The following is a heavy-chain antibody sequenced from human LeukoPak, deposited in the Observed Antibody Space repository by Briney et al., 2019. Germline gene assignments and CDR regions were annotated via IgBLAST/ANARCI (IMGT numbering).Heavy chain of an antibody. Sequence: PGRSLRLSCAASGFTFSSYGMHWVRQAPGKGLEWVAFIHYDGARSYYADSVKGRFTISRDNSKNTLYLQMNSLRAEDTAVYYCARSFIMITFGGPMGIDFWGQGTLVTVSS. V-gene: IGHV3-33*08. CDR3: ARSFIMITFGGPMGIDF. CDR1: GFTFSSYG. CDR2: IHYDGARS. J-gene: IGHJ4*02. D-gene: IGHD3-16*01.